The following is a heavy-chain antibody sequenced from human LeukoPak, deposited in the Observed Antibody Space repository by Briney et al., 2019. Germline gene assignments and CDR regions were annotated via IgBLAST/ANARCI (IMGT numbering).Heavy chain of an antibody. J-gene: IGHJ6*02. D-gene: IGHD4-17*01. V-gene: IGHV1-69*10. CDR2: IIPILTTT. CDR3: ARNKGVYGDYKYYYGMDV. Sequence: SVKVSCKASGGSFSSYAVNWVRQAPGQGLEWMGDIIPILTTTNYAQNFQDRVTLTADKSTSTAYMELRSLTSEDTAVYYCARNKGVYGDYKYYYGMDVWGQGTTVTVSS. CDR1: GGSFSSYA.